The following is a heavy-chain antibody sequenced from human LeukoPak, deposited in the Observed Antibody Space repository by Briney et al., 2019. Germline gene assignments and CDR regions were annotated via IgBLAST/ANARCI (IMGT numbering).Heavy chain of an antibody. D-gene: IGHD6-19*01. Sequence: GGSLRLSCAASGFTFSSYAMSWVRQAPGKGPEWVSAISGSGGSTYYADSVKGRFTISRDNSKSTLHLQMNSLRAEDTAVYYCAKDAGIAVAGINDYWGQGTLVTVSS. CDR1: GFTFSSYA. CDR3: AKDAGIAVAGINDY. CDR2: ISGSGGST. J-gene: IGHJ4*02. V-gene: IGHV3-23*01.